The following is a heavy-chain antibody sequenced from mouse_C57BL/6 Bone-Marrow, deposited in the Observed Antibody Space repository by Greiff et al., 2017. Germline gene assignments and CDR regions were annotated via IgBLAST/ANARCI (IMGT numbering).Heavy chain of an antibody. D-gene: IGHD2-4*01. V-gene: IGHV1-55*01. J-gene: IGHJ3*01. Sequence: VQRVESGAELVKPGASVKMSCKASGYTFTSYWITWVKQRPGQGLEWIGDIYPGSGSTNYNEKFKSKATLTVDTSSSTAYMQLSSLTSEDSAVYYCASRAYDYERAYWGQGTLVTVSA. CDR1: GYTFTSYW. CDR3: ASRAYDYERAY. CDR2: IYPGSGST.